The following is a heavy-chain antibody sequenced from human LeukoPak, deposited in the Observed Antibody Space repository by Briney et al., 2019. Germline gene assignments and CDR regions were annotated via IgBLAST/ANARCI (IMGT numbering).Heavy chain of an antibody. CDR2: IYFSGGT. Sequence: SETLSLTCTVSDDSIGNYYWSWIRQSPGKGLEWIGYIYFSGGTNYNPSLKRRVTMSVVTSKNQFSLRLTSVTAADMATYYCARVGGSNFYNYGMDVWGQGTTVTVSS. CDR3: ARVGGSNFYNYGMDV. J-gene: IGHJ6*02. V-gene: IGHV4-59*01. CDR1: DDSIGNYY. D-gene: IGHD4-11*01.